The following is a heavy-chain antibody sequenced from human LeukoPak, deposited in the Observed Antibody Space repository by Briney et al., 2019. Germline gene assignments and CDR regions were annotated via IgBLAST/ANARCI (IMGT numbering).Heavy chain of an antibody. CDR1: GFTFSNYA. CDR3: AKWGDYDILTGYYDSDY. J-gene: IGHJ4*02. CDR2: IVGSGGST. V-gene: IGHV3-23*01. Sequence: GGSLRLSCAASGFTFSNYAMSWVRQAPGKGLEWVSAIVGSGGSTYYADSVKGRLTISRDNPKNTLYLQMNSLRAEDTAVYYCAKWGDYDILTGYYDSDYWGQGTLVTVSS. D-gene: IGHD3-9*01.